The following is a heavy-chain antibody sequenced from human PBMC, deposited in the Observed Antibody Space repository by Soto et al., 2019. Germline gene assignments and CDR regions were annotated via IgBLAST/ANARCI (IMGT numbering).Heavy chain of an antibody. CDR1: GYTFTSYY. D-gene: IGHD3-22*01. Sequence: AASVKVSCKASGYTFTSYYMHWVRQAPGQGLEWMGIINPSGGSTSYAQKFQGRVTMTRDTSTSTVYMELSSLRSEDTAVYYCARVGYYYDSSGPLDYWGQGTLVTVSS. V-gene: IGHV1-46*01. CDR2: INPSGGST. J-gene: IGHJ4*02. CDR3: ARVGYYYDSSGPLDY.